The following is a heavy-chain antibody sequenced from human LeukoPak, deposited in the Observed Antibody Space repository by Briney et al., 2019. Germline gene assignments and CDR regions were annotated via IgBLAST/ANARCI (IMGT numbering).Heavy chain of an antibody. CDR3: ARGVVTGDYFDY. CDR1: GYTFTSYD. CDR2: MNPNSGNT. Sequence: ASVKVSCKASGYTFTSYDINWVRQATGQGLEWMGWMNPNSGNTGYAQKFQGRVTMTRDTSTSTVYMELSSLRSEDTAVYYCARGVVTGDYFDYWGQGTLVTVSS. J-gene: IGHJ4*02. D-gene: IGHD2-15*01. V-gene: IGHV1-8*01.